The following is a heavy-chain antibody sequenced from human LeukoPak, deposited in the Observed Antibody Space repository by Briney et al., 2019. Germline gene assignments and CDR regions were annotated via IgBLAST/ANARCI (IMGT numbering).Heavy chain of an antibody. D-gene: IGHD4-23*01. J-gene: IGHJ4*02. V-gene: IGHV4-61*01. CDR3: AREGFATTVVTRMIDY. Sequence: PSVTLSLTCTVSGGSVSSGSYYWSWIRQPPGKGLEWIGYISYSGSTNYNPSLKSRVTISVDTSKSQFSLELSSVTAADTAVYYCAREGFATTVVTRMIDYWGQGILVTVSS. CDR2: ISYSGST. CDR1: GGSVSSGSYY.